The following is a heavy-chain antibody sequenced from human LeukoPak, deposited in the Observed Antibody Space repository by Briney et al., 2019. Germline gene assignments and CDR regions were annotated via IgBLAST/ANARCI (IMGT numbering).Heavy chain of an antibody. Sequence: SETLSLTCTVSGGSISSGGYYWSWIRQPPGKGLEWIGYIYHSGSTYYNPSLKSRVTISVDRSKNQFSLKLSSVTAADTAVYYCASGPSRLNWFDPWGQGTLVTVSS. V-gene: IGHV4-30-2*01. CDR3: ASGPSRLNWFDP. J-gene: IGHJ5*02. CDR2: IYHSGST. CDR1: GGSISSGGYY. D-gene: IGHD3-16*01.